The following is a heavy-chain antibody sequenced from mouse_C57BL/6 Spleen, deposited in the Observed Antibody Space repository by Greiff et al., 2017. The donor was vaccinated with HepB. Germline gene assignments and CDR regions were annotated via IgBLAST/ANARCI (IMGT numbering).Heavy chain of an antibody. D-gene: IGHD2-1*01. CDR3: TGYYHWYFDV. CDR1: GFTFSNYW. Sequence: EVKLMESGGGLVQPGGSMKLSCVASGFTFSNYWMNWVRQSPEKGLEWVAQIRLKSDNYATHYAESVKGRFTISRDDSKSSVYLQMNNLRAEDTGIYYCTGYYHWYFDVWGTGTTVTVSS. V-gene: IGHV6-3*01. CDR2: IRLKSDNYAT. J-gene: IGHJ1*03.